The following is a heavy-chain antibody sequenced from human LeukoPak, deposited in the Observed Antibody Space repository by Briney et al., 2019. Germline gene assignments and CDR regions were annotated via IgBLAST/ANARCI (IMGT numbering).Heavy chain of an antibody. CDR1: GYTFTGYY. Sequence: ASVKVSCKASGYTFTGYYMHWVRQAPGQGLEWMGWINPNSGDTNYGQKFKGRVTMTRDTSISTAYMELSRLRSDDTAVYYCARDLILGSSTSHIFDYWGQGTLVTVSS. CDR3: ARDLILGSSTSHIFDY. CDR2: INPNSGDT. J-gene: IGHJ4*02. V-gene: IGHV1-2*02. D-gene: IGHD2-2*01.